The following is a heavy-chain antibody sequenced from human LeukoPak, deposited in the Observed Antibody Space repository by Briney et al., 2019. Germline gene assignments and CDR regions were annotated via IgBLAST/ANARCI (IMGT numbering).Heavy chain of an antibody. D-gene: IGHD7-27*01. V-gene: IGHV3-23*01. Sequence: GGSLRLSCAASGFTVSRNYMSWVRQAPGKGLEWVSVINHSGVSTNYADSVKGRFTISRDNSKNTVYLQMNSLRVEDTAVYYCAKDQNWEGGYWGQGTLVTVSS. CDR1: GFTVSRNY. J-gene: IGHJ4*02. CDR2: INHSGVST. CDR3: AKDQNWEGGY.